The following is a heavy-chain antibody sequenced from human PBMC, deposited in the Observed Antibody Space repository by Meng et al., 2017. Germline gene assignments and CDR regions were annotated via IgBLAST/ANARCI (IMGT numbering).Heavy chain of an antibody. CDR1: GYTFTSYG. CDR3: AQTTVTTYSEYFQH. D-gene: IGHD4-11*01. J-gene: IGHJ1*01. V-gene: IGHV1-18*01. Sequence: VKFGGEAKKPGASVKVSCKASGYTFTSYGISWVRQAPGQGLEWMGWISAYNGNTNYAQKLQGRVTMTTDTSTSTAYMELRSLRSDDTAVYYCAQTTVTTYSEYFQHWGQGTLVTVSS. CDR2: ISAYNGNT.